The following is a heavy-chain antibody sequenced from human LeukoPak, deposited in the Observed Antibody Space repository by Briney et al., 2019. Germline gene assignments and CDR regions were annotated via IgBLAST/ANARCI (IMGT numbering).Heavy chain of an antibody. D-gene: IGHD7-27*01. CDR1: GFSFSIYA. CDR3: AKVQLGIGIVY. J-gene: IGHJ4*02. CDR2: ISDGGSRT. Sequence: PGGSLRLSCAASGFSFSIYAVSWVGQAPGKGLEWVSGISDGGSRTYYADSVKGRFTISRDDSKNTLYLQMNSLRAEDTAVYYCAKVQLGIGIVYWGQGTLVTVSS. V-gene: IGHV3-23*01.